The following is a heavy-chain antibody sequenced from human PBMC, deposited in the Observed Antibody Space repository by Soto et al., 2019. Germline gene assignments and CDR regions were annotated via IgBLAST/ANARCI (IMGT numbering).Heavy chain of an antibody. CDR3: ARAVTSSWWFDP. J-gene: IGHJ5*02. Sequence: PSETLSLTCTVSGGSISSGGYYWIWIRQHPGKGLEWIGYIYYSGSTYYNPSLKSRVTISVDTSKNQFSLKLSSVTAADTAVYYCARAVTSSWWFDPWGQGTLVTVSS. D-gene: IGHD6-6*01. CDR1: GGSISSGGYY. CDR2: IYYSGST. V-gene: IGHV4-31*03.